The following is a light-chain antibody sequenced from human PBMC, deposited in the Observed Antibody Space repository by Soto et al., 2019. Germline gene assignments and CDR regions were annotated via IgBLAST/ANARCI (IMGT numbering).Light chain of an antibody. Sequence: QSGLTQRASVSESPGQSVTFSCTGTSSDVGGYNHVFWYQHPPGKAPKLMIYDVTNRPSGVSNRFSGSKSGNTASLTISGLQAEDEADYYCTSYTSSSTYVFGPGPKVTVL. CDR3: TSYTSSSTYV. J-gene: IGLJ1*01. CDR1: SSDVGGYNH. CDR2: DVT. V-gene: IGLV2-14*03.